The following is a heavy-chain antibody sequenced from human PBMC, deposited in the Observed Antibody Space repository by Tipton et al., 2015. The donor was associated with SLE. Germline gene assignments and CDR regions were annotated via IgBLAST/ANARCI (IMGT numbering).Heavy chain of an antibody. CDR2: IKQDGSEK. CDR3: ARVFSYSSSWYPYYYGMDV. J-gene: IGHJ6*02. V-gene: IGHV3-7*01. CDR1: GFTFSSYW. D-gene: IGHD6-13*01. Sequence: GSLRLSCAASGFTFSSYWMSWVRQAPGKGLEWVANIKQDGSEKYYVDSVKGRFTISRDNAKDSLYLQMNSLRAEDTAVYYCARVFSYSSSWYPYYYGMDVWGQGTTVTVSS.